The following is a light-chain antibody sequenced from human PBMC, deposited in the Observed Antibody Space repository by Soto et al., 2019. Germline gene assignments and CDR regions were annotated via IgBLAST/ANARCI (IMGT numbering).Light chain of an antibody. Sequence: DIQLTQSPSFLSASVGDRVTITCRASQGINNYLAWYQQKPGRAPKLLIYAASTLQSGVPPRFSGSGSGTEFTLTISSLQPEDFATYHCQQLNSYPFTFGPGTKVDIK. J-gene: IGKJ3*01. V-gene: IGKV1-9*01. CDR3: QQLNSYPFT. CDR2: AAS. CDR1: QGINNY.